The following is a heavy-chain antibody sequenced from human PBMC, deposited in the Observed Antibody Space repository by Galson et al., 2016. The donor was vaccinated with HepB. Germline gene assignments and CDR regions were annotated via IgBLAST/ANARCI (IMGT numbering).Heavy chain of an antibody. CDR3: ARGPGTNCFDY. CDR2: IWSGGSNE. D-gene: IGHD1-26*01. J-gene: IGHJ4*02. V-gene: IGHV3-33*08. Sequence: SLRLSCAASGFDFSHYNMNWVRQAPGKGLEWVAVIWSGGSNENYADSVKGRFTISRDNSKNTLYLQMNSLRAEDTAVYYCARGPGTNCFDYWGQGTLVTVSS. CDR1: GFDFSHYN.